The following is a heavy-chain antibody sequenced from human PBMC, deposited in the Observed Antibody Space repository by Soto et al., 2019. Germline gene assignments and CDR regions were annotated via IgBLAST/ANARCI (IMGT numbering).Heavy chain of an antibody. CDR3: ARPLLVSAFDI. CDR2: IYYSGTT. CDR1: GGSISSRSYY. Sequence: QLQLQESGPGLVKPSETLSLTCTVSGGSISSRSYYWGWIRQPPGKGLEWIGSIYYSGTTYYNPSLKSRVTISVDTSTNQFSLKLSSVIVADTAVYYCARPLLVSAFDIWGQGTMVTVSS. V-gene: IGHV4-39*01. D-gene: IGHD1-20*01. J-gene: IGHJ3*02.